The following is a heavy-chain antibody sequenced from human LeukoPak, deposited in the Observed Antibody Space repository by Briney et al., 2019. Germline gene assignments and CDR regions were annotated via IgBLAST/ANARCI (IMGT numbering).Heavy chain of an antibody. D-gene: IGHD3-9*01. J-gene: IGHJ4*02. CDR1: GGSISSSSYY. CDR3: ARGGNYDILTGYYRSLRY. Sequence: SETLSLTCTVSGGSISSSSYYWGWIRQPPEKGLEWIGSIYYSGSTYYNPSLKSRVTISVDTSKNQFSLKLSSVTAADTAVYYCARGGNYDILTGYYRSLRYWGQGTLVTVSS. V-gene: IGHV4-39*07. CDR2: IYYSGST.